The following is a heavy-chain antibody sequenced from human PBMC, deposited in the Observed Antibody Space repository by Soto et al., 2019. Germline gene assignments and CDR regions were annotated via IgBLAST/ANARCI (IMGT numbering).Heavy chain of an antibody. Sequence: GGSLRLSCAASGFTFSSFAMSWVRQAPGEGLEWVSAISGSGGTTYYADSVKGRFTISRDNSKNTLYLQMNSLRAEDTAVFYCAKSTGYYSFYGMDVWGQGTTVTVSS. CDR2: ISGSGGTT. CDR3: AKSTGYYSFYGMDV. J-gene: IGHJ6*02. V-gene: IGHV3-23*01. D-gene: IGHD3-9*01. CDR1: GFTFSSFA.